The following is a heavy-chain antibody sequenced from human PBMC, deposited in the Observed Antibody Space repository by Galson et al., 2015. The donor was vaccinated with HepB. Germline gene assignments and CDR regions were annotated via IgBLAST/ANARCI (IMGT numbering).Heavy chain of an antibody. CDR2: IIPIFGTA. J-gene: IGHJ4*02. D-gene: IGHD1-26*01. V-gene: IGHV1-69*13. CDR3: ARMISGSARFAYYFDY. Sequence: SVKVSCKASGGTFSSYAISWVRQAPGQGLEWMGGIIPIFGTANYAQKFQGRVTITADESTSTAYMELSSLRSEDTAVYYCARMISGSARFAYYFDYWGQGTLVTVSS. CDR1: GGTFSSYA.